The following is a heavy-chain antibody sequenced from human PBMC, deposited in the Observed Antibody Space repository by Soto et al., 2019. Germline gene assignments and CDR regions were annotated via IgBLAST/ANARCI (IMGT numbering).Heavy chain of an antibody. CDR1: DVSFNGYY. J-gene: IGHJ3*01. D-gene: IGHD3-16*02. CDR3: ARDSGGVRLGESSLYGEKDSFDV. CDR2: INYSGST. Sequence: PSETLSLTSVVSDVSFNGYYWSWIRQPPGKGFDWIGEINYSGSTQFNPSLKSRVTLSIDTSKDQFSLRLSSVTAADTAVYYCARDSGGVRLGESSLYGEKDSFDVWDQGTLVTVSS. V-gene: IGHV4-34*01.